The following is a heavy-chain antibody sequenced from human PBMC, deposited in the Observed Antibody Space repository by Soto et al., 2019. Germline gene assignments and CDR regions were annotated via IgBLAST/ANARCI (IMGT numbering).Heavy chain of an antibody. CDR3: ARHNYDILTGYSDPFDI. CDR2: INTGGSTI. J-gene: IGHJ3*02. Sequence: GGSLRLSCAASGFSLSDYYMSWIRQAPGKGLEWVSYINTGGSTIYYADYVKGRFTISRDNSKNLLYLQMNSLTAEDTAVYYCARHNYDILTGYSDPFDIWGQGTMVTVSS. CDR1: GFSLSDYY. D-gene: IGHD3-9*01. V-gene: IGHV3-11*01.